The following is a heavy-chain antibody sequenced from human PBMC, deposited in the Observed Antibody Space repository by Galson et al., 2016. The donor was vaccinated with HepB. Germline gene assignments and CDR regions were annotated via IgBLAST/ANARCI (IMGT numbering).Heavy chain of an antibody. Sequence: SLRLSCAVSGFTFSDSAVHWVRQASGKGLEWVGHIRSKVKDYATGNGASMEGRFTISRDDSESATFLHMSGLKTDDTAVYYCTTFAYWGRGTLVTVSS. CDR3: TTFAY. J-gene: IGHJ4*02. V-gene: IGHV3-73*01. CDR1: GFTFSDSA. CDR2: IRSKVKDYAT.